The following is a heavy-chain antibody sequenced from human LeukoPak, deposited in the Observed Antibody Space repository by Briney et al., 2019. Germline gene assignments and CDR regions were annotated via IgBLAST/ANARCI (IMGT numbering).Heavy chain of an antibody. D-gene: IGHD3-3*01. CDR2: ISSSSSYI. V-gene: IGHV3-21*01. CDR1: GFTFSRYW. J-gene: IGHJ4*02. CDR3: ARDLGSGY. Sequence: GGSLRLSCAASGFTFSRYWMHWVRQAPGKGLEWVSSISSSSSYIYYADSVKGRFTISRDNAKNSLYLQMNSLRAEDTAVYYCARDLGSGYWGQGTLVTVSS.